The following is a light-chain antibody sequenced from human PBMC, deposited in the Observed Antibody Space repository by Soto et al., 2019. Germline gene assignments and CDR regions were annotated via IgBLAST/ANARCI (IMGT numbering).Light chain of an antibody. CDR3: QQRSNWPRT. Sequence: ETVLTQSPGTLSLSPGERATVSCRASQSVGGSSLAWYQQKPGQAPRLFIYDASNRATGIPARFSGSGSGTDFTLTISSLEPEDFAVYYCQQRSNWPRTFGQGTKVDIK. J-gene: IGKJ1*01. V-gene: IGKV3-11*01. CDR2: DAS. CDR1: QSVGGSS.